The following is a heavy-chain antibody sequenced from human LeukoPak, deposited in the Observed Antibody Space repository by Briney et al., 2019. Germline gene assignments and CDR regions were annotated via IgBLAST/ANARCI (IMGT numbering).Heavy chain of an antibody. Sequence: PSQTLSLTCTVSGGSISSGDYYWSWLRQPPGKGLEWIGYIYYSGSTYYNPSLKSRVTISVDTSKNQFSLKLSSVTAADTAVYYCARDNCSSGSCVADYWGQGTLVTVSS. D-gene: IGHD2-15*01. CDR1: GGSISSGDYY. V-gene: IGHV4-30-4*01. CDR3: ARDNCSSGSCVADY. J-gene: IGHJ4*02. CDR2: IYYSGST.